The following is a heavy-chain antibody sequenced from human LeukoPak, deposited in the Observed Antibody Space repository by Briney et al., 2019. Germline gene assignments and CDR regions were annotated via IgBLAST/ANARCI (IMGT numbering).Heavy chain of an antibody. J-gene: IGHJ5*02. CDR2: ISPDGREK. Sequence: GGSLRLSCAASGFTFNNYWMNWVRQAPGKGPEWVANISPDGREKKYVDSLKGRFTISRDNAKNSVFLQVNSLTAEDTAVYFCARPTDEFRLDLWGQGTLVTVSS. V-gene: IGHV3-7*01. D-gene: IGHD4-11*01. CDR3: ARPTDEFRLDL. CDR1: GFTFNNYW.